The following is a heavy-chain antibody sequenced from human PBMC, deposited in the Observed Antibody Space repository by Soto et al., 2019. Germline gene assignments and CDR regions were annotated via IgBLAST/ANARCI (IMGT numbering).Heavy chain of an antibody. V-gene: IGHV3-48*02. CDR1: ECAFSGDS. CDR3: AREGGSLNWFDP. Sequence: PGGSLRHTVAAAECAFSGDSMNWIRKAPGRGLEWVSYISSSSSTIYYADSVKGRFTISRDNAKNSLYLQMNSLRDEDTAVYYCAREGGSLNWFDPWGQGTLVTVSS. J-gene: IGHJ5*02. D-gene: IGHD1-26*01. CDR2: ISSSSSTI.